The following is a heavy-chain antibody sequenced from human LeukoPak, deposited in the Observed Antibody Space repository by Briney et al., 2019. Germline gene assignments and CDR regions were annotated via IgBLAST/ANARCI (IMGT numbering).Heavy chain of an antibody. J-gene: IGHJ4*02. CDR1: GFTFSSYA. CDR2: ISSNGGST. Sequence: TGGSLRLSCAASGFTFSSYAMHWVRQAPGKGLEYVSAISSNGGSTYYANSVKGRFTISRDNSKNTLYLQMGSLRAEDMAVYYCARSDSGSHVYWGQGTLVTVSS. CDR3: ARSDSGSHVY. V-gene: IGHV3-64*01. D-gene: IGHD1-26*01.